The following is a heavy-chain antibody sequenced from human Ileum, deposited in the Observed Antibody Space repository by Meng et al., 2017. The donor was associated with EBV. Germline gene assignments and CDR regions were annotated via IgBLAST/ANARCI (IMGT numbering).Heavy chain of an antibody. CDR2: IYHSGIT. D-gene: IGHD1-14*01. J-gene: IGHJ4*02. CDR1: GGSISRSNW. Sequence: QGEVQRSDAGLIKPSGTLSPTRPVSGGSISRSNWWSWVRQPPGKGLEWIGKIYHSGITIYNPSLKSRVTMSVDNSKNQFSLKLNSMTAADTAAYYCARDPTGGEDHQRVWGQGTLVTVSS. CDR3: ARDPTGGEDHQRV. V-gene: IGHV4-4*02.